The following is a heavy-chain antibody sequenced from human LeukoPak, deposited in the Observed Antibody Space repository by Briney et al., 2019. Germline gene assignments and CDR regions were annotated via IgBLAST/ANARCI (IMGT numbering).Heavy chain of an antibody. J-gene: IGHJ5*02. D-gene: IGHD5-18*01. V-gene: IGHV4-39*01. CDR3: ARHYTAMVPTDWFDP. Sequence: SETLSLTCTVSGGSISSSSYYWGWIRQPPGKGLEWIGSTYYSGSTYYNPSLKSRVTISVDTSKNQFSLKLSSVTAADTAVYYCARHYTAMVPTDWFDPWGQGTLVTVSS. CDR1: GGSISSSSYY. CDR2: TYYSGST.